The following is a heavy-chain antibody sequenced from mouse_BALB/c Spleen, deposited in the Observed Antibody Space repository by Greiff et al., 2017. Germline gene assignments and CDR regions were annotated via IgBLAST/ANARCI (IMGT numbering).Heavy chain of an antibody. J-gene: IGHJ3*01. Sequence: VQRVESGPGLVAPSQSLSITCTVSGFSLSRYSVHWVRQPPGKGLEWLGMIWGGGSTDYNSALKSRLSISKDNSKSQVFLKMNSLQTDDTAMYYCARISTMITTVFAYWGQGTLVTVSA. CDR3: ARISTMITTVFAY. V-gene: IGHV2-6-4*01. D-gene: IGHD2-4*01. CDR1: GFSLSRYS. CDR2: IWGGGST.